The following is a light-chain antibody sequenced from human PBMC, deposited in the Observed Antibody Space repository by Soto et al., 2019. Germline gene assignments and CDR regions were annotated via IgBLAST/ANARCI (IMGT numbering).Light chain of an antibody. CDR1: QGISTY. CDR2: AAS. Sequence: DIQMTQSPSSLSASVGDRVTITCRASQGISTYLNWYQQKPGKAPKLLIYAASSLQSGVPSRFSGSGSETDFTLTISSLQPEDVATYYCQKYNSARTFGQGTKVDIK. V-gene: IGKV1-39*01. J-gene: IGKJ1*01. CDR3: QKYNSART.